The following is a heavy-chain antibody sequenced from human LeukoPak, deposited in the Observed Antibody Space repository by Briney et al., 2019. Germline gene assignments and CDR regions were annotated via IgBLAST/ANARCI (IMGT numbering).Heavy chain of an antibody. Sequence: GSSVKVSCKASGGTFSSSAITWVRQPPGQGLEWMGRIIPVLNITNYAQKFQGRVTITADTSTSTAYMELSSLRSEETAVYYCARDQGLTAPPPYGLDVWGQGTTVTVSS. D-gene: IGHD5-18*01. J-gene: IGHJ6*02. CDR1: GGTFSSSA. CDR3: ARDQGLTAPPPYGLDV. V-gene: IGHV1-69*04. CDR2: IIPVLNIT.